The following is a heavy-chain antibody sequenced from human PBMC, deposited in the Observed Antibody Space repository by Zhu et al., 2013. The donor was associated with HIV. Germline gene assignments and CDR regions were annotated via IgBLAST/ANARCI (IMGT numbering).Heavy chain of an antibody. CDR3: ARDRYYNLRGYYYESAD. Sequence: QVQLVQSGAEVKKPGSSVRVSCKASGGTFSNYAVSWVRQAPGQGLEWMGGISPIFGTTDYAQKFQGRVTITADRSTSTAYLELRSLRSDDTAVYYXARDRYYNLRGYYYESADWGQGTLVTVSS. V-gene: IGHV1-69*06. CDR2: ISPIFGTT. J-gene: IGHJ4*02. CDR1: GGTFSNYA. D-gene: IGHD3-22*01.